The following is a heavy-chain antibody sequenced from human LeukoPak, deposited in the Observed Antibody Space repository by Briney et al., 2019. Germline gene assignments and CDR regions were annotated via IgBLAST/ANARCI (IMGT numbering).Heavy chain of an antibody. D-gene: IGHD3-22*01. Sequence: GGSPRLSCAASGFTFSSYAMSWVRQAPGKGLEWVSAISGSGGSTYYADSVKGRFTISRDDSKNTLYLQMNSLRAEDTAVYYCAKDRGRSSGYYSDYWGQGTLVTVSS. V-gene: IGHV3-23*01. CDR3: AKDRGRSSGYYSDY. CDR2: ISGSGGST. CDR1: GFTFSSYA. J-gene: IGHJ4*02.